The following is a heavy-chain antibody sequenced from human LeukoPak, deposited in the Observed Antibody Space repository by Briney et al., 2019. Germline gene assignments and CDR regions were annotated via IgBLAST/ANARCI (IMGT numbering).Heavy chain of an antibody. D-gene: IGHD5-18*01. CDR2: INPNSGGT. V-gene: IGHV1-2*02. Sequence: GASVKVSCKASGYTFTGYYMHWVRQAPGQGLEWMGWINPNSGGTNYAQKFQGRVTITRNTSISTAYMELSSLRSEDTAVYYCARGLPLYGYSGSDYWGQGTLVTVSS. J-gene: IGHJ4*02. CDR3: ARGLPLYGYSGSDY. CDR1: GYTFTGYY.